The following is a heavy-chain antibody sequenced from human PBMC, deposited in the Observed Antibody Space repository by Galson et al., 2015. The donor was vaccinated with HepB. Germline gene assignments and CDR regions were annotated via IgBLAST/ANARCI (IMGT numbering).Heavy chain of an antibody. CDR3: ARVSTPYPATDY. CDR1: GFTFSSYA. V-gene: IGHV3-30*04. J-gene: IGHJ4*02. Sequence: SLRLSCAASGFTFSSYAMHWVRQAPGKGLEWVAVISYDGSNKYYADSVKGRFTISRDNSKNTLYLQMNSLRAEDTAVYYCARVSTPYPATDYWGQGTLVTVSS. CDR2: ISYDGSNK. D-gene: IGHD4-23*01.